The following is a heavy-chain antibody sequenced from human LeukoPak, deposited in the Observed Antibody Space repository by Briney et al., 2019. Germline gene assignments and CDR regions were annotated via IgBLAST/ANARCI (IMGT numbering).Heavy chain of an antibody. CDR3: ARDSHYYDSSGYASGWFDP. CDR2: INWNGGST. D-gene: IGHD3-22*01. J-gene: IGHJ5*02. CDR1: GFTFDDYG. V-gene: IGHV3-20*01. Sequence: GGSLRLSCAASGFTFDDYGMSWVRHAPGKGLEWVSGINWNGGSTGYADSVKGQFTISRDNAKNSLYLQMNSLRAEDTALYHCARDSHYYDSSGYASGWFDPWGQGTLVTVSS.